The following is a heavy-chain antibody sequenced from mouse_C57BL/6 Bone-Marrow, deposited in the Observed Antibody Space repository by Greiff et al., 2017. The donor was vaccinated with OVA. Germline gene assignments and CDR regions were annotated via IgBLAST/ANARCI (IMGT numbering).Heavy chain of an antibody. J-gene: IGHJ4*01. V-gene: IGHV1-81*01. D-gene: IGHD1-1*01. CDR2: IYPRSGNT. Sequence: VMLVESGAELARPGASVKLSCKASGYTFTSYGISWVKQRTGQGLEWIGEIYPRSGNTYYNEKFKGKATLTADKSSSTAYMELRSLTSEDSAVYFCASYPHYGSSPPYAMDYWGQGTSVTVSS. CDR1: GYTFTSYG. CDR3: ASYPHYGSSPPYAMDY.